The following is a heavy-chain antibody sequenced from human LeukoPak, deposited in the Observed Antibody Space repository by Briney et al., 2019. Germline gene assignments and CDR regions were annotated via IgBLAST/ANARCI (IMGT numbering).Heavy chain of an antibody. CDR3: ARVSCSGGSCGGSFDY. Sequence: ASVKVSCKASGYTFTSYYMHWVRQAPGQGLEWMGIINPSGGSTSYAQKFQGSVTMTRDMSTSTVYMELSSLRSEDTAVYYCARVSCSGGSCGGSFDYWGQGTLVTVSS. CDR1: GYTFTSYY. CDR2: INPSGGST. D-gene: IGHD2-15*01. J-gene: IGHJ4*02. V-gene: IGHV1-46*01.